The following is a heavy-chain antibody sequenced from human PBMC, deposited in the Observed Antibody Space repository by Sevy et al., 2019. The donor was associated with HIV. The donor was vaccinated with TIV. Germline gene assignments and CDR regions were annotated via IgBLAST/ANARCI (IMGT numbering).Heavy chain of an antibody. CDR3: AREGCTKPHDY. J-gene: IGHJ4*02. Sequence: GGSLRLSCAASGLDFSIYSMSWVRQAPGKGLEWVSTLSFGCGKINYADSVKGRFTISRDNSKSSVYLQMNNMRVEETAVYYCAREGCTKPHDYWGQGTLVTVSS. V-gene: IGHV3-23*01. CDR1: GLDFSIYS. D-gene: IGHD2-8*01. CDR2: LSFGCGKI.